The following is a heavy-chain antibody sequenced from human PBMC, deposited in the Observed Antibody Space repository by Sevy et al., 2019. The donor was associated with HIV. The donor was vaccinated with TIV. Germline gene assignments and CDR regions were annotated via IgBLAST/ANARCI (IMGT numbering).Heavy chain of an antibody. V-gene: IGHV3-30*09. D-gene: IGHD2-21*02. CDR1: GFTFSSYA. Sequence: GGYLRLSCAASGFTFSSYALLWVRQAPGKGLEWVSLISYDGSKKYYSDSVKGRFDNSRDESKTTLFLQMNSLRSEDTAIYYCARVGVSYCTDDCYHRFDYWGRGTLVTVSS. CDR2: ISYDGSKK. J-gene: IGHJ4*02. CDR3: ARVGVSYCTDDCYHRFDY.